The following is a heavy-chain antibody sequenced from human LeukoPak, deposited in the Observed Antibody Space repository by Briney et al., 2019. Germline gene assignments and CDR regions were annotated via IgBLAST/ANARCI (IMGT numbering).Heavy chain of an antibody. D-gene: IGHD1-26*01. CDR3: ARGAVAGAIDY. J-gene: IGHJ4*02. Sequence: GGSLRLSCADSGFTFDRYWMHWVRQAPGKGLAWVSHITTDGSGTSYADSVKGRFTISRDNAKKTLYLQMNSLRAEDTAVYYCARGAVAGAIDYWGLGTLVTVSS. CDR2: ITTDGSGT. CDR1: GFTFDRYW. V-gene: IGHV3-74*01.